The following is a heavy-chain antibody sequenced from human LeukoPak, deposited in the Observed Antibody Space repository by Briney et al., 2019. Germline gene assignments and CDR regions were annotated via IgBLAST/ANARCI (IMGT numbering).Heavy chain of an antibody. CDR2: ISGSGGST. Sequence: PGGSLRLSCAASGFTFSSYAMSWVRQAPGKGLEWVSAISGSGGSTYYADSVKGRFTISRDNSKNTLYLQMSSLRAEDTAVYYCAKDSGSGTTMRIFDYWGQGTLVTVSS. J-gene: IGHJ4*02. CDR3: AKDSGSGTTMRIFDY. D-gene: IGHD1-7*01. V-gene: IGHV3-23*01. CDR1: GFTFSSYA.